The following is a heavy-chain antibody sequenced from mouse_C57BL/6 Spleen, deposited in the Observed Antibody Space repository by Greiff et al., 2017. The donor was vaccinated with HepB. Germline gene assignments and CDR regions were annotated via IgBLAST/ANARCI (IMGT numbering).Heavy chain of an antibody. V-gene: IGHV1-82*01. Sequence: QVQLQQSGPELVKPGASVKISCKASGYAFSSSWMNWVKQRPGKGLEWIGRIYPGDGDTNYNGKFKGKATLTADKSSSTAYMQLSSLTSEDSAVYCCARKRDYDLSMDYWGQGTSVTVSS. D-gene: IGHD1-1*01. J-gene: IGHJ4*01. CDR2: IYPGDGDT. CDR3: ARKRDYDLSMDY. CDR1: GYAFSSSW.